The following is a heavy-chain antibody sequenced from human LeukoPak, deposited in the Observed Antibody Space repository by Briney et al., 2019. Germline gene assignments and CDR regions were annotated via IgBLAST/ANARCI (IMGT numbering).Heavy chain of an antibody. J-gene: IGHJ4*02. CDR1: GYTFTSYG. Sequence: ASVKVSCKASGYTFTSYGISWVRQAPGQGLEWMGWISAYNGNTNYAQKLQGRVTMTTDTSTSAAYMELRSLRSDDTAVYYCAREQHLVQPFDYWGQGTLVTVSS. V-gene: IGHV1-18*01. D-gene: IGHD6-13*01. CDR3: AREQHLVQPFDY. CDR2: ISAYNGNT.